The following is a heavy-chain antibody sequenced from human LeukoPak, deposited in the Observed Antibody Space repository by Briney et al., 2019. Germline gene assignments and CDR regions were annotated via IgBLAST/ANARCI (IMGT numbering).Heavy chain of an antibody. J-gene: IGHJ4*02. V-gene: IGHV1-69*04. CDR1: GGTFSSYA. D-gene: IGHD3-10*01. Sequence: SVKVSCKASGGTFSSYAISWVRQAPGQGLEWMGRIIPILGIANYAQKFQGRVTITADKSTSTAYMELSSLRSEDTAVYYCARGPYYGSGSYGNWGQGTLVTVSS. CDR3: ARGPYYGSGSYGN. CDR2: IIPILGIA.